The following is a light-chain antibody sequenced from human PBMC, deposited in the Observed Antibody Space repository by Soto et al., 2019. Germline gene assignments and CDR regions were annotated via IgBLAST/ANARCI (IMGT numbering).Light chain of an antibody. CDR3: SSYAGTYIV. Sequence: QSALTQPPSASGSPGQSVAISCTGTSSDVGGYDYVSWYQQHPGKAPQLMIYDVSKRPSGVPDRFSGSKSGNTASLTVSGLQAEDEADYYCSSYAGTYIVFGTGTKLTVL. CDR1: SSDVGGYDY. V-gene: IGLV2-8*01. J-gene: IGLJ1*01. CDR2: DVS.